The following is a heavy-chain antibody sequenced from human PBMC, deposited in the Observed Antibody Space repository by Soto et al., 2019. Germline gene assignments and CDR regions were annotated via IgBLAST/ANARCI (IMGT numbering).Heavy chain of an antibody. V-gene: IGHV3-21*01. J-gene: IGHJ4*02. CDR3: ARDIEHTGTPHY. Sequence: GGSLRLSCAASGFTFSSYSMNWVRQAPGKGLEWVSSISSSSSYIYYADSVKGRFTISRDNAKNSLYLQMNSLRAEDTAVYYCARDIEHTGTPHYWGQGTLVTVSS. CDR2: ISSSSSYI. CDR1: GFTFSSYS. D-gene: IGHD1-1*01.